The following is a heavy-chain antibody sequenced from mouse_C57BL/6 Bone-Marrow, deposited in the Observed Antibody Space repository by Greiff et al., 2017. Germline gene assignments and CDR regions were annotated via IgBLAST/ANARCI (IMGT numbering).Heavy chain of an antibody. Sequence: QVHVKQSGPGLVQPSQSLSITCTVSGFSLTSYGVHWVRQSPGMGLEWLGVIWSGGSTDYNAAFISRLSISKDNSKSQVFFKMNSQQADDTAIYYCARKEVITTVVPFAYWGQGALVTVSA. CDR1: GFSLTSYG. J-gene: IGHJ3*01. D-gene: IGHD1-1*01. V-gene: IGHV2-2*01. CDR3: ARKEVITTVVPFAY. CDR2: IWSGGST.